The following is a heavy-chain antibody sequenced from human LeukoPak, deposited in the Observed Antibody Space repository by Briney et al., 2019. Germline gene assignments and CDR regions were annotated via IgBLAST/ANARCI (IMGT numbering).Heavy chain of an antibody. CDR3: ARDRWGSGWYVYDY. D-gene: IGHD6-19*01. CDR1: GFTVSSNY. J-gene: IGHJ4*02. V-gene: IGHV3-53*01. Sequence: GGSLRLSCAASGFTVSSNYMSWVRQAPGKGLEWVSVIYSGGSTYYADSVKGRFTISRDNSKNTLYLQMNSLRAEDTAVYYRARDRWGSGWYVYDYWGQGTLVTVSS. CDR2: IYSGGST.